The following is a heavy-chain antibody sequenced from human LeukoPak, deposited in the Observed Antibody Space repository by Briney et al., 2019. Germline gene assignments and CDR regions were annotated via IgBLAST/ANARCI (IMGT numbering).Heavy chain of an antibody. D-gene: IGHD2-21*02. V-gene: IGHV5-51*01. CDR3: ARNQGRDVGVTPRYYYYYYMDV. Sequence: GESLKISCKASGYTFTNYWIGWVRQMPGKGLEWMGIIYPGDSDTRYSPSFQGQVTISADKSISTAYLQWSSLKASDTAMYYCARNQGRDVGVTPRYYYYYYMDVWGKGTTVTVSS. J-gene: IGHJ6*03. CDR1: GYTFTNYW. CDR2: IYPGDSDT.